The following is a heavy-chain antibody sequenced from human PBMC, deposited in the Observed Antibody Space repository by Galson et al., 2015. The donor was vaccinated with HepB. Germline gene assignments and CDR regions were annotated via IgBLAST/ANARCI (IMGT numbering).Heavy chain of an antibody. D-gene: IGHD2-2*02. CDR3: ARELVVPAAIYGY. CDR1: GYTFTGYY. J-gene: IGHJ4*02. CDR2: INPNSGGT. Sequence: SVKVSCKASGYTFTGYYMHWVRQAPGQGLEWVGWINPNSGGTNYAQKFQGRVTMTRDTSISTAYMELSRLRSDDTAVYYCARELVVPAAIYGYWGQGTLVTVSS. V-gene: IGHV1-2*02.